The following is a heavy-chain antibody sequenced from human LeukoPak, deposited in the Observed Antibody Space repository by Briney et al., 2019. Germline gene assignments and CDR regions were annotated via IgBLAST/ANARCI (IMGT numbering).Heavy chain of an antibody. Sequence: GGSLRLSCAASGFTFSSYAMHWVRQAPGKGLEYVSAISSNGGSTYYANSVKGRFTISRDDSKYTLYLQMGSLRAEDMAVYYCARDRCSGGSCYLFDYWGQGTLVTVSS. CDR1: GFTFSSYA. CDR2: ISSNGGST. J-gene: IGHJ4*02. V-gene: IGHV3-64*01. CDR3: ARDRCSGGSCYLFDY. D-gene: IGHD2-15*01.